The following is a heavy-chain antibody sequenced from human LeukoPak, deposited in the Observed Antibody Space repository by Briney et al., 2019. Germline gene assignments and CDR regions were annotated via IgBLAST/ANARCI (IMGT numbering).Heavy chain of an antibody. V-gene: IGHV3-48*03. J-gene: IGHJ4*02. CDR2: ISSSGSTI. CDR3: ATGGLRIY. Sequence: GGSLGLSCVASGFTFSSYEINWVRQTPGKGLEWVSYISSSGSTIYYAGSVKGRFTVSRDNAKNSLFLQMNSLRAEDTAIYYCATGGLRIYWGQGTLVTVSS. D-gene: IGHD5-12*01. CDR1: GFTFSSYE.